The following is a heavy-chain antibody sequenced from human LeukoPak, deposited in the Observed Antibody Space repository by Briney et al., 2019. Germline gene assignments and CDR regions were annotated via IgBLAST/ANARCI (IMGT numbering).Heavy chain of an antibody. V-gene: IGHV4-4*07. Sequence: PSETLSLTCTVSGGSISSYYWGWIRQPAGNGLEWIGRIYTSGSTNYNPSLKSRVTMSVDTSKNQFSLRLSSVTAADTAVYYCARGPQRGPYYYYGMDVWGQGTTVTVSS. J-gene: IGHJ6*02. CDR2: IYTSGST. CDR3: ARGPQRGPYYYYGMDV. CDR1: GGSISSYY.